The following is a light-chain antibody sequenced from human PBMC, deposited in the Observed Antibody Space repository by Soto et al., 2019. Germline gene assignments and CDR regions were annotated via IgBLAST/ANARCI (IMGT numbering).Light chain of an antibody. Sequence: EIVMTQSPATLSVSPGERATLSCRASQSVSSSLAWYQQKPGQAPRLLIYGASTRATGIPARFSGSGSETEFTLTFSSLQSEESAVYYCQPYNNWWTFGQGTKVEIK. CDR2: GAS. V-gene: IGKV3-15*01. CDR3: QPYNNWWT. CDR1: QSVSSS. J-gene: IGKJ1*01.